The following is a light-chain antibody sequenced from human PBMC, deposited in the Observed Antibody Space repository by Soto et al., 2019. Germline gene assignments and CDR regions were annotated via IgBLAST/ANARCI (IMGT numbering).Light chain of an antibody. Sequence: DIQMTQSPSTLSASVGDRVTITCRASQSIDRWLAWYQQKPGKAPKVLIWYATTLHRGVPSRFRGSRSGTEFTLSIRSLKPDDFAAYSCQHYIGYLTWTFGQGNKVDVK. V-gene: IGKV1-5*01. CDR1: QSIDRW. CDR3: QHYIGYLTWT. CDR2: YAT. J-gene: IGKJ1*01.